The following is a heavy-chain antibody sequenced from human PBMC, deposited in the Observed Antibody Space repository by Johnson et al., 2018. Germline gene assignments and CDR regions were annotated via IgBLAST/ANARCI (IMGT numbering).Heavy chain of an antibody. CDR3: ARAESSPHYGMDV. D-gene: IGHD6-13*01. CDR2: IWYDGSNK. Sequence: QVQLQESGGGVVQPGRSXRLSCAASGFTFSSYGMHWVRQAPGKGLEWVAVIWYDGSNKYYADSVKGRFTISRDNSKNTLDLQMNSLRAEDTAVYYCARAESSPHYGMDVWGQGTTVTVSS. J-gene: IGHJ6*02. CDR1: GFTFSSYG. V-gene: IGHV3-33*01.